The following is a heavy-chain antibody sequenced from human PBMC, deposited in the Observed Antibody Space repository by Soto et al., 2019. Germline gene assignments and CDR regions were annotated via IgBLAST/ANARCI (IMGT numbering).Heavy chain of an antibody. CDR3: ARWDYYDSSGSYGLDF. J-gene: IGHJ4*02. Sequence: GGSLRLSCVVSGFTFSTYNMNWVRQTPAKGLEWLSYISSSGSTIYYADSVKGRFTISRDNAKNSLYLQMNSLRDEDTAVYFCARWDYYDSSGSYGLDFWGQGTLVTVS. CDR2: ISSSGSTI. CDR1: GFTFSTYN. V-gene: IGHV3-48*02. D-gene: IGHD3-22*01.